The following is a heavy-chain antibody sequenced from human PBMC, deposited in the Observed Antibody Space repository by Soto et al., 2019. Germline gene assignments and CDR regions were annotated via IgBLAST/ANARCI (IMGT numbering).Heavy chain of an antibody. CDR2: IRSKANSYAT. CDR3: TRISRGYYYGSGSSNYGMDV. J-gene: IGHJ6*02. Sequence: EVQLVESGGGLVQPGGSLKLSCAASGFTFSGSAMHWVRQASGKGLEWVGRIRSKANSYATAYAASVKGRFTISRDDSKNTAYLQMNSLKTEDTAVYYCTRISRGYYYGSGSSNYGMDVWGQGTTVTVSS. D-gene: IGHD3-10*01. CDR1: GFTFSGSA. V-gene: IGHV3-73*02.